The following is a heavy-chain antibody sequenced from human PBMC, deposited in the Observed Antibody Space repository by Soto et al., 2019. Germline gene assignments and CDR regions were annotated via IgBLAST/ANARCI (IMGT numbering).Heavy chain of an antibody. Sequence: ASVKVSCKASGDTFSISDIHGLRQAPGQGIEWMGIINPSGGSTSYAQKFQGRVTMTRDTSTSTVYMELRSLRSDDTAVYYCARGIGSGYDTWGQGTLVTVSS. CDR1: GDTFSISD. D-gene: IGHD5-12*01. J-gene: IGHJ4*02. V-gene: IGHV1-46*01. CDR2: INPSGGST. CDR3: ARGIGSGYDT.